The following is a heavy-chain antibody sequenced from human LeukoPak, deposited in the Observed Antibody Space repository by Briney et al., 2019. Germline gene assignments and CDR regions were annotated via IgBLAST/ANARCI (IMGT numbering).Heavy chain of an antibody. J-gene: IGHJ3*02. D-gene: IGHD4-17*01. Sequence: GGSLRLSCAASGFIFSSYSMNWGRQAPGRGLEWLSYISSGSGTIYYADSVKGRFTISRDNAKNSLYLQMNSLRAEDTAVYYCARAISDYDASDIWGQGTMVTVSS. CDR1: GFIFSSYS. V-gene: IGHV3-48*04. CDR3: ARAISDYDASDI. CDR2: ISSGSGTI.